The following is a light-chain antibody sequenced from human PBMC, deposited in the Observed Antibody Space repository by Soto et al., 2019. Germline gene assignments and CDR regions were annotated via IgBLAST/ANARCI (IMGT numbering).Light chain of an antibody. CDR2: DAS. J-gene: IGKJ1*01. CDR1: QSVSSF. Sequence: EIVLTQSPATLSLSPGERATLSCRASQSVSSFLVWYQQKPGQAPRLLISDASSRATCIPGRFSGSGSGTDFSLTISSLEPEDFAVYYCQQRSNWPWTFGQGTKVEIK. CDR3: QQRSNWPWT. V-gene: IGKV3-11*01.